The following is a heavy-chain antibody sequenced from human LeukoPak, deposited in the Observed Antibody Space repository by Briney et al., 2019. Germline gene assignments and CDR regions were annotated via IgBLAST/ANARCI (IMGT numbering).Heavy chain of an antibody. CDR3: ARGRRGYSAYDGEGFDY. V-gene: IGHV1-18*04. J-gene: IGHJ4*02. D-gene: IGHD5-12*01. CDR2: ISADNGNT. CDR1: GFTFKNYG. Sequence: GASVKVSCKASGFTFKNYGFSWVRQAPGQGLQWMGWISADNGNTKYAQNLQGRVIMTTDRSTGTAYVELTSLRSDDTAVYYCARGRRGYSAYDGEGFDYWGQGTLVTVSS.